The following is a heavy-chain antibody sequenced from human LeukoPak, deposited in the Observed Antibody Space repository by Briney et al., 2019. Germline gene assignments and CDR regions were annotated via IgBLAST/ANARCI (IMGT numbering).Heavy chain of an antibody. CDR2: IYYSGST. Sequence: PSETLSLTCTVSGGSISSYYWSWIRQPPGKGLEWIGYIYYSGSTNYNPSLKSRVTISVDTSKNQFSLKLSSVTAADTAVYCCGRARSTSFNWFDPWGQGTLVTVSS. J-gene: IGHJ5*02. CDR1: GGSISSYY. D-gene: IGHD2-2*01. CDR3: GRARSTSFNWFDP. V-gene: IGHV4-59*01.